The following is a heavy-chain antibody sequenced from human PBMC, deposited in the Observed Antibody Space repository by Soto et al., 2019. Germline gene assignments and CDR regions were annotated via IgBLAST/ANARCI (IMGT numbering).Heavy chain of an antibody. CDR2: ISYDGSNK. CDR3: ARDTTVRGVMAGWFDP. D-gene: IGHD3-10*01. V-gene: IGHV3-30*03. CDR1: GFTFSSYG. Sequence: ESGGGVVQPGRSLRLSCAASGFTFSSYGMHWVRQAPGKGLEWVAVISYDGSNKYYADSVKGRFTISRDNSKNTLYLQMNSLRAEDTAVYYCARDTTVRGVMAGWFDPWGQGTLVTVSS. J-gene: IGHJ5*02.